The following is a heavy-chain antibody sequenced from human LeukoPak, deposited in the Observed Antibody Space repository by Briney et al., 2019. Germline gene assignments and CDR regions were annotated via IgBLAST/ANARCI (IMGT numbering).Heavy chain of an antibody. D-gene: IGHD5-18*01. CDR3: ARVTVGYSYGLEAKYSFDY. CDR2: IIPIFGTA. Sequence: ASVKVSCKASGGTFSSYAISWVRQAPGQGLGWMGGIIPIFGTANYAQKFQGRVTITADESTSTAYMELSSLRSEDTAVYYCARVTVGYSYGLEAKYSFDYWGQGTLVTVSS. CDR1: GGTFSSYA. J-gene: IGHJ4*02. V-gene: IGHV1-69*13.